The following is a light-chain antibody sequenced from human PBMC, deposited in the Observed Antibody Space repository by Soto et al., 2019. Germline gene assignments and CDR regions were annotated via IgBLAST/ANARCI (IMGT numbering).Light chain of an antibody. V-gene: IGKV3-11*01. CDR2: DVS. J-gene: IGKJ4*01. CDR1: QGVGSY. CDR3: QQRSDWPLT. Sequence: EIVLTQSPATLSLSPGERATLSCRTSQGVGSYLAWYQQKPGQAPRLLIYDVSKRATGFPARFSGSGSGTDFTLTISSLEPVDFAVYFCQQRSDWPLTFGGGTKVEI.